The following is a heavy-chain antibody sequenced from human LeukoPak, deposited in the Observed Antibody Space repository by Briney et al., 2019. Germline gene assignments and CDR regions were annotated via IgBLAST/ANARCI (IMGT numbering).Heavy chain of an antibody. D-gene: IGHD5-24*01. CDR3: ASRRDGYNWLDY. Sequence: PGGSLRLSCAASGFTFITYSMNWVRQAPGKGLEWVPSISSSSSYIYYADSVKGRFTISRDNAKNSLYLQMNSLRAEDTAVYYCASRRDGYNWLDYWGQGTLVTVSS. V-gene: IGHV3-21*01. J-gene: IGHJ4*02. CDR2: ISSSSSYI. CDR1: GFTFITYS.